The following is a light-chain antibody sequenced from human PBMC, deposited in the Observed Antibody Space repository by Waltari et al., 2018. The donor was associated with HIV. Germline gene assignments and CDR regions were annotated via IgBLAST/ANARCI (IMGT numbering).Light chain of an antibody. Sequence: SYELTQPPSVSVSPGQTATITCSGDALPKSYAYWYQQKPGRAPVVVIQDDRRLPSGSPERFSGSSAGTVATLTITGAQVDDEAVYYCYSEDMSKTQRVFGRGTKLTV. CDR3: YSEDMSKTQRV. V-gene: IGLV3-10*01. CDR1: ALPKSY. J-gene: IGLJ2*01. CDR2: DDR.